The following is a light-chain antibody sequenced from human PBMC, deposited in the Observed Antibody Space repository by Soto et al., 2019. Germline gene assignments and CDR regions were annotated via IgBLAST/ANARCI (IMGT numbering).Light chain of an antibody. CDR1: SSDVGGYNY. CDR2: EVS. CDR3: ISYGGSNNYV. V-gene: IGLV2-8*01. Sequence: QSALTQPPSASGSPGQSVTISCTGTSSDVGGYNYVSWYQQHPGKAPKLMIYEVSKRPSGVPDRFSGSKSGDTASLTVSGLQAEDEADDYCISYGGSNNYVVGSGTNVTVL. J-gene: IGLJ1*01.